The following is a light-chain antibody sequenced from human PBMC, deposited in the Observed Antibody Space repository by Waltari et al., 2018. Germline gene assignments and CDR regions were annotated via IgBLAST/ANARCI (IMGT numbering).Light chain of an antibody. CDR1: NSNIGSNI. Sequence: QSVLTQPPSASGTPGQRVTIPCSGSNSNIGSNIVNWYQQVPGTAPKLLIYSNNQRPSGVPDRFSGSKSATSASLAISGLQSEDEADYYCTAWDESLNGRLFGGGTKLTVL. V-gene: IGLV1-44*01. CDR3: TAWDESLNGRL. J-gene: IGLJ2*01. CDR2: SNN.